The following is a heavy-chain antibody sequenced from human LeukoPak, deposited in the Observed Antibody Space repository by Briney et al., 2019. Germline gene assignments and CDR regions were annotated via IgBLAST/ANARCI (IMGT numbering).Heavy chain of an antibody. CDR3: AKPLRERADTIFGVDLGY. V-gene: IGHV3-23*01. J-gene: IGHJ4*02. CDR2: ISGSGDSI. CDR1: GGTSSSYA. D-gene: IGHD3-3*01. Sequence: GGSLRLSSAASGGTSSSYATSWGRHAPGEGVEWGSVISGSGDSIYYAGSVKGRFAISRDNAKNTLNLQMNSLRAEDTAIYYCAKPLRERADTIFGVDLGYWGEGTLVTVSS.